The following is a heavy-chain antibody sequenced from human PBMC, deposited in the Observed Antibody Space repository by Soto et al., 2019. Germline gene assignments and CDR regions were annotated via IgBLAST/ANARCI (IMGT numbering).Heavy chain of an antibody. CDR2: ISYDGSNK. J-gene: IGHJ4*02. V-gene: IGHV3-30*18. CDR3: AKANFLGYSSGWYVPYY. D-gene: IGHD6-19*01. CDR1: GFTFSSYV. Sequence: GGSLRLSCAASGFTFSSYVMHWVRQAPGKGLEWVAVISYDGSNKYYADSVKGRFTISRDNSKNTLYLQMNSLRAEDTAVYYCAKANFLGYSSGWYVPYYWGQGTLVTVSS.